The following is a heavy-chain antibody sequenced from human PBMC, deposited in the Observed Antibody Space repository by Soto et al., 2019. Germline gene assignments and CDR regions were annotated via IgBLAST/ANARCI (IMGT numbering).Heavy chain of an antibody. D-gene: IGHD3-10*01. V-gene: IGHV3-23*01. CDR2: ISGSGGST. Sequence: EVQLLESGGGLVQPGGPLRLSCAASGFTFSSYAMSWVRQAPGKGLEWVSAISGSGGSTYYADSVKGRFTISRDNSKNTLYLQMNSLRAEDTAVYYCAKDGGTGDGSGSAYFQHWGQGTLATVSS. CDR3: AKDGGTGDGSGSAYFQH. CDR1: GFTFSSYA. J-gene: IGHJ1*01.